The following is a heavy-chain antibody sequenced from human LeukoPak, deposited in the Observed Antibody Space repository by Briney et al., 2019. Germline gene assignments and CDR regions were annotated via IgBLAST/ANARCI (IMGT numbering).Heavy chain of an antibody. CDR3: AREGGYYYDSSGSE. D-gene: IGHD3-22*01. V-gene: IGHV3-20*04. Sequence: RSGGSLRLSCAPSGFTSYDYGMSSVREAPGKGLGCVSGINWNGGSTGYADSVKGRFTISRDNAKNSLYLQMNNLRAEDTALYYCAREGGYYYDSSGSEWGQGTLVTVSS. CDR2: INWNGGST. CDR1: GFTSYDYG. J-gene: IGHJ4*02.